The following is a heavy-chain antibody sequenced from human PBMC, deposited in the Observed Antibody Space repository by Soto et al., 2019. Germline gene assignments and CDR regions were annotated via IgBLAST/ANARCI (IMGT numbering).Heavy chain of an antibody. J-gene: IGHJ6*03. Sequence: GASVKVSCKASGYTFTSYAISWVRQAPGQGLEWMGWISPYNGNTNYAQNLQGRVTLTTDTSTTTAYMELRSLRSDDTAVYYCARGTIVTTTPTYYYVDVWGKGTTVTVSS. CDR1: GYTFTSYA. CDR3: ARGTIVTTTPTYYYVDV. D-gene: IGHD4-17*01. V-gene: IGHV1-18*01. CDR2: ISPYNGNT.